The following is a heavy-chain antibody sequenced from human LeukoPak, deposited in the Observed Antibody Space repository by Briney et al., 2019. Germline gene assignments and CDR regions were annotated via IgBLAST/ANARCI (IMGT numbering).Heavy chain of an antibody. CDR1: GFNFNDYD. D-gene: IGHD1-14*01. CDR3: STSRPDRFLDS. CDR2: INWNSVHI. J-gene: IGHJ4*02. V-gene: IGHV3-9*01. Sequence: GWSLRLSCAASGFNFNDYDINWVRQVPGKGLEWVSGINWNSVHIGYADSVKGRFAISRDNAQQSVHLQIFSLRPEDTALYHCSTSRPDRFLDSWGQGTLVTVST.